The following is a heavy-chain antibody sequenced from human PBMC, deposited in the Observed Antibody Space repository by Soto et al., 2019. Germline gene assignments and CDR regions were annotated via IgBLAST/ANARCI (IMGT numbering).Heavy chain of an antibody. CDR3: AKGLDAYYYDSSGYYDYYGMDV. V-gene: IGHV3-23*01. CDR2: ISGSGGST. CDR1: GFTFSSYA. Sequence: PGGSLRLSCAASGFTFSSYAMSWVRQAPGKGLEWVSAISGSGGSTYYADSVKGRFTISRDNSKNTLYLQMNSLRAEDTAVYYCAKGLDAYYYDSSGYYDYYGMDVGGQGTTVTAP. J-gene: IGHJ6*02. D-gene: IGHD3-22*01.